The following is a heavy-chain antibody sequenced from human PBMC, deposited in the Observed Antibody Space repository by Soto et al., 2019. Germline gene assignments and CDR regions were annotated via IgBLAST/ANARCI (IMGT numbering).Heavy chain of an antibody. CDR3: ARDQLASSVSGYYGMDV. CDR2: IYYSGST. CDR1: GGSISSYY. Sequence: PSETLSLTCTVSGGSISSYYWSWIRQPPGKGLEWTGYIYYSGSTNYNPSLKSRVTISVDTSKNQFSLKLSSVTAADTAVYYCARDQLASSVSGYYGMDVWGQGTTVTVSS. D-gene: IGHD1-26*01. V-gene: IGHV4-59*01. J-gene: IGHJ6*02.